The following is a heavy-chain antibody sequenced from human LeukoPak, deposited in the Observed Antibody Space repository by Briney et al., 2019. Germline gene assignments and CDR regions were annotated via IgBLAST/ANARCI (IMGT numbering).Heavy chain of an antibody. J-gene: IGHJ6*02. V-gene: IGHV3-7*03. D-gene: IGHD3-16*01. CDR1: GFTFSSYW. CDR3: ARGGGLDV. Sequence: QAGGSLRLSCAASGFTFSSYWMNWARQAPGKGLEWVAGINHNGNVNYYVNSVKGRFTISRDNAKNSLYLQMSNLRAEDTAVYFCARGGGLDVWGQGATVTVSS. CDR2: INHNGNVN.